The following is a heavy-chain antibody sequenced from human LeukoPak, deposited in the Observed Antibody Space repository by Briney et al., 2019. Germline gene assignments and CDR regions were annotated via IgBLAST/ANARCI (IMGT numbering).Heavy chain of an antibody. CDR3: ANDSATWHHYYYYYMDV. J-gene: IGHJ6*03. D-gene: IGHD3-9*01. CDR2: INRDGSST. CDR1: GIIFSNYW. V-gene: IGHV3-74*01. Sequence: GGSLSLSCAASGIIFSNYWMHSVRQAPGKGLVWVSRINRDGSSTIYADSGKGRFTISRDNAKNSLYLQMNSLIAEDTAVHYLANDSATWHHYYYYYMDVWGKGTTVTVSS.